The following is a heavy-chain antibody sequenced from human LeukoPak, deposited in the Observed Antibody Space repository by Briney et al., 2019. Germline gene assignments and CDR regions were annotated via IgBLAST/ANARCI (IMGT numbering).Heavy chain of an antibody. D-gene: IGHD1-26*01. Sequence: SETQSLTCTVTGDSMGTNYWSFIRQPAGKGLEWIGRIHTSGTTWYNASLKSRVTMSIDASNNQFSLRLTSVTAADTAIYYCSRESGAFCPFGYWGQGTLVIVPP. CDR2: IHTSGTT. J-gene: IGHJ4*02. CDR1: GDSMGTNY. CDR3: SRESGAFCPFGY. V-gene: IGHV4-4*07.